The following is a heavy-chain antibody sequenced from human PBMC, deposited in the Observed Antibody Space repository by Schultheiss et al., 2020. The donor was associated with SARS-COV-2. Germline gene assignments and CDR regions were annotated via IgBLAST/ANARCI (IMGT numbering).Heavy chain of an antibody. CDR3: AKAKWFGELSTAFDI. CDR2: ISYDGSNK. CDR1: GFTFSSYA. Sequence: GGSLRLSCAASGFTFSSYAMSWVRQAPGKGLEWVAVISYDGSNKYYADSVKGRFTISRDNSKNTLYLQMNSLRAEDTAVYYCAKAKWFGELSTAFDIWGQGTMVTVSS. D-gene: IGHD3-10*01. V-gene: IGHV3-30*18. J-gene: IGHJ3*02.